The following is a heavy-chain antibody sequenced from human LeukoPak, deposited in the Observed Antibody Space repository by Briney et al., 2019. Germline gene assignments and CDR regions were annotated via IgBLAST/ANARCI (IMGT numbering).Heavy chain of an antibody. CDR1: GGTFSSYA. J-gene: IGHJ6*02. CDR2: IIPILGIA. Sequence: SVTVSFKASGGTFSSYAISWVRQAPGQGLEWMGRIIPILGIANYAQKFQGRVTITADKSTSTAYMELSSLRSEDTAVYYCARDLYCSSTSCYNYYGMDVWGQGTTVTVSS. CDR3: ARDLYCSSTSCYNYYGMDV. D-gene: IGHD2-2*02. V-gene: IGHV1-69*10.